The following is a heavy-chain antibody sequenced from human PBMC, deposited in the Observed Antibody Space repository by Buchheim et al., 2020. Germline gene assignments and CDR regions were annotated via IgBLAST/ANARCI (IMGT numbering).Heavy chain of an antibody. CDR1: GFTFSSYG. D-gene: IGHD3-22*01. CDR2: ISYDGSNK. CDR3: AKNYDSSGFFDY. V-gene: IGHV3-30*18. Sequence: QVQLVESGGGVVQPGRSLRLSCAASGFTFSSYGMHRVRQAPGKGLEWVAVISYDGSNKYYADSVKGRFTIPRDNSKNTLYLQMNSLRAEDTAVYYCAKNYDSSGFFDYWGQGTL. J-gene: IGHJ4*02.